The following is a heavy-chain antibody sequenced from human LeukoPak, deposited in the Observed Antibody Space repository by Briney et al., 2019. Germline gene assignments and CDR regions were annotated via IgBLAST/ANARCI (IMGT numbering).Heavy chain of an antibody. D-gene: IGHD2-2*01. V-gene: IGHV4-38-2*02. Sequence: SETLSLTCAVSGYSISSGYYWGWIRQPPGKGLEWIGSIYHSGSTYYNPSLKSRVTISVDTSKNQFSLKLSSVTAAGTAVYYCARDLLNRYCSSTSCPGWFDPWGQGTLVTVSS. CDR1: GYSISSGYY. CDR2: IYHSGST. J-gene: IGHJ5*02. CDR3: ARDLLNRYCSSTSCPGWFDP.